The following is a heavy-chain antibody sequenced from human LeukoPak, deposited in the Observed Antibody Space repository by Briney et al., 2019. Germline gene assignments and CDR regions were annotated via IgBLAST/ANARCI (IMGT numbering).Heavy chain of an antibody. V-gene: IGHV4-39*07. CDR2: IYYSGTT. J-gene: IGHJ4*02. D-gene: IGHD6-19*01. CDR1: GGSISSSGYY. Sequence: PSETLPLTCTVSGGSISSSGYYWGWIRQPPGKGLEWVGTIYYSGTTYYNPSLKSRLTISVDTSKNQFSLKLSSVTAADTAVYYCARGTVAGSGPPLDYWGQGTLVTVSS. CDR3: ARGTVAGSGPPLDY.